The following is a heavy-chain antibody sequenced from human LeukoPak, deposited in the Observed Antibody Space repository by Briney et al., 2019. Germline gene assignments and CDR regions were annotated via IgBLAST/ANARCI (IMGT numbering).Heavy chain of an antibody. CDR3: ARGRGRFGELSRYYYGMDV. V-gene: IGHV4-61*05. J-gene: IGHJ6*02. CDR2: IYYSGST. CDR1: GGSISSSSYY. Sequence: SETLSLTCTVSGGSISSSSYYWSWIRQPPGKGLEWIGYIYYSGSTNYNPSLKSRVTISVDTSKNQFSLKLSSVTAADTAVYYCARGRGRFGELSRYYYGMDVWGQGTTVTVSS. D-gene: IGHD3-10*01.